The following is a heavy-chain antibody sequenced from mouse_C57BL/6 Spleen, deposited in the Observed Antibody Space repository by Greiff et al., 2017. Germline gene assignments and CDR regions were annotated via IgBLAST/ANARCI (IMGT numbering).Heavy chain of an antibody. CDR3: AREGIAYAMDY. V-gene: IGHV1-64*01. CDR1: GYTFTSYW. CDR2: IHPNSGST. Sequence: QVQLQQSGAELVKPGASVKLSCKASGYTFTSYWMHWVKQRPGQGLEWIGMIHPNSGSTNYNEKFKSKATLTVDKSSSTAYMQLSSLTSKDSAVYYGAREGIAYAMDYWGQGTSVTVAS. J-gene: IGHJ4*01.